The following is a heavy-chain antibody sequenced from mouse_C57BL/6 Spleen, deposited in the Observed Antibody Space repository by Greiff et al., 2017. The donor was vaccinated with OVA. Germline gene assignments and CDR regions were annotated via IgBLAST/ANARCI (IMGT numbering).Heavy chain of an antibody. V-gene: IGHV1-39*01. J-gene: IGHJ3*01. CDR2: INPNYGTT. D-gene: IGHD5-1*01. CDR3: AREGTYLAWFAY. Sequence: VQLKESGPELVKPGASVKISCKASGYSFTDYNMNWVKQSNGKSLEWIGVINPNYGTTSYNPKFKGKATLTVDQSSSTAYMQLNSLTSEDSAVYYCAREGTYLAWFAYWGQGTLVTVSA. CDR1: GYSFTDYN.